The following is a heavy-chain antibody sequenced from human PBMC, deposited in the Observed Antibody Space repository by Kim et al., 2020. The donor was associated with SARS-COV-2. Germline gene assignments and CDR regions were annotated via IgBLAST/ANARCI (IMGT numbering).Heavy chain of an antibody. Sequence: GGSLRLSCAASGFTIGSDWMSWVRQAPGKGPEWVANINNDGSEKNYQDSVKGRFSISIDFAKNSLYLQMNNRRAEDTALYYCAREPSGESAWGQGTLVTVSS. CDR3: AREPSGESA. CDR2: INNDGSEK. V-gene: IGHV3-7*03. J-gene: IGHJ5*02. CDR1: GFTIGSDW.